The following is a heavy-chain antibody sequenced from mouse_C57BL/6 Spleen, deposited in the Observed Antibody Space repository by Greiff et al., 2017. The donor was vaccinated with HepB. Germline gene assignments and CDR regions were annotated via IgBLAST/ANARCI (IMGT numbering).Heavy chain of an antibody. V-gene: IGHV1-81*01. J-gene: IGHJ1*03. CDR3: AREAPITTVVATRYFDV. CDR1: GYTFTSYG. Sequence: QVQLQQSGAELARPGASVKLSCKASGYTFTSYGISWVKQRTGQGLEWIGEIYPRSGNTYYNEKFKGKATLTADKSSSTAYMELRSLTSEDSAVYFGAREAPITTVVATRYFDVWGTGTTVTVSS. CDR2: IYPRSGNT. D-gene: IGHD1-1*01.